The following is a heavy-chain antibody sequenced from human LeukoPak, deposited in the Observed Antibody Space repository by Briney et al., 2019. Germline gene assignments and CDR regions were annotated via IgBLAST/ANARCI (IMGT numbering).Heavy chain of an antibody. CDR2: ILYSGTT. CDR3: ARMGGYSGYATH. J-gene: IGHJ4*02. V-gene: IGHV4-59*08. D-gene: IGHD5-12*01. Sequence: SEALSLTCTVSGGSISSYYWSWIRQPPGKGLEWIGYILYSGTTNSNPSLKSRVTISVDTSKNQISLKLSSVTAADTAVYYCARMGGYSGYATHWGQGTLVTVSS. CDR1: GGSISSYY.